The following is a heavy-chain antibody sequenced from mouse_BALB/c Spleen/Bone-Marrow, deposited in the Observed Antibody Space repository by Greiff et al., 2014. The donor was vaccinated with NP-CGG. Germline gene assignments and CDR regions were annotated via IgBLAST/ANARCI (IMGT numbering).Heavy chain of an antibody. J-gene: IGHJ2*01. CDR2: ISSGSSTV. CDR3: ARSRGNFEDFDY. D-gene: IGHD2-1*01. CDR1: GFTFSSFG. V-gene: IGHV5-17*02. Sequence: EVHLVESGGGSVQPGGSRKLSCAASGFTFSSFGMHWVRQAPEKGLEWVAYISSGSSTVFYADTVKGRFTVSRDNPKNTLFLQMSSLRSEGTAMYYCARSRGNFEDFDYWGQGTTLTVSS.